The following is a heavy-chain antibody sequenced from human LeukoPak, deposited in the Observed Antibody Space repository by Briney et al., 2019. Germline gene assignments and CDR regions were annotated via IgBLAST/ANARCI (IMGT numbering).Heavy chain of an antibody. CDR1: GFTFSSCG. J-gene: IGHJ4*02. CDR2: IRYDGSNK. Sequence: GGSLRLSCAASGFTFSSCGMHWVRRAPGKGLEWVAFIRYDGSNKYYADSVKGRFIISRDNSKNTLYLQMNSLRAEDTAVYYCAKDTAGVSGYWGQGTLVTVSS. CDR3: AKDTAGVSGY. V-gene: IGHV3-30*02. D-gene: IGHD3-10*01.